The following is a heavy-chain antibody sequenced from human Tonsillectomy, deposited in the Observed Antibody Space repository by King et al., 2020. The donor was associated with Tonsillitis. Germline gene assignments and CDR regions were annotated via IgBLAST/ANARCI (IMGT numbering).Heavy chain of an antibody. CDR1: GFTFGTYA. CDR2: ITYDVSNK. V-gene: IGHV3-30-3*01. J-gene: IGHJ4*02. D-gene: IGHD3-3*01. CDR3: ARELTIFGVVPPDY. Sequence: VQLVESGGGVVQPGRSLRLSCAASGFTFGTYAMHWVRQAPGKGLEWVAVITYDVSNKYYAESVKGRFTISRDNSKNTLYLQMNSLRADDTAVYYCARELTIFGVVPPDYWGQGTLVTVSS.